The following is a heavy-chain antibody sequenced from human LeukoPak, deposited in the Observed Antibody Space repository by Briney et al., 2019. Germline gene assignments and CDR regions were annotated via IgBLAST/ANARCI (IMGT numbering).Heavy chain of an antibody. J-gene: IGHJ4*02. CDR2: ISYDGSNK. CDR3: ARKTGDC. D-gene: IGHD1-14*01. CDR1: GFTFSSYA. Sequence: PGGSLRLSCAASGFTFSSYAMHWVRQAPGKGLEWVAVISYDGSNKYCADSVKGRFTISRDNSKNTLYLQMNSLRVEDTAVYYCARKTGDCWGQGTLVIVSS. V-gene: IGHV3-30-3*01.